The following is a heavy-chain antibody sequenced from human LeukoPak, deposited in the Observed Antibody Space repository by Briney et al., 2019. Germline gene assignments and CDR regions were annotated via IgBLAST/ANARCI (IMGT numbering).Heavy chain of an antibody. V-gene: IGHV3-21*01. CDR2: ISGSRNYI. Sequence: GGSLRLSCAASGFTFSSYDMNWVRQAPGKGPEWVSSISGSRNYIYYADSIKGRLTISRDNAKNSLYLQMNSLRAEDTAVYYCARASRMGAVFDSWGQGALVTVSS. J-gene: IGHJ4*02. CDR3: ARASRMGAVFDS. CDR1: GFTFSSYD. D-gene: IGHD3-16*01.